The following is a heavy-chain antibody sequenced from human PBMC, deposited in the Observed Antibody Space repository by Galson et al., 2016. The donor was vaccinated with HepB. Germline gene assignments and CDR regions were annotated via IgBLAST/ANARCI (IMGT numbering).Heavy chain of an antibody. Sequence: SLRLSCAASEFTFSSFAMHWVRQAPGKGLEWVSLINDSGGTYYADSVRGRFTISRDSSKNTLYLQMNSLRAEDTAVYYCAKELGDDYWGQGTLVTVSS. D-gene: IGHD3-10*01. J-gene: IGHJ4*02. CDR3: AKELGDDY. CDR1: EFTFSSFA. CDR2: INDSGGT. V-gene: IGHV3-23*01.